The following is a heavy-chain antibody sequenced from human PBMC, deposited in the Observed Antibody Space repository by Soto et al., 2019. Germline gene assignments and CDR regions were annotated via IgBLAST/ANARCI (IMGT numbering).Heavy chain of an antibody. D-gene: IGHD3-22*01. V-gene: IGHV3-66*01. CDR1: GFTVSSNY. J-gene: IGHJ4*02. CDR3: ASEYYYDSSGYSFDY. CDR2: IYSGGST. Sequence: EVQLVESGGGLVQPGGSLRLSCAASGFTVSSNYMSWVRQAPGKGLEWVSVIYSGGSTYYADSVKGRFTISRDNSKNTLYLQMNSLRAEDTAVYYCASEYYYDSSGYSFDYWGQGTLVTVSS.